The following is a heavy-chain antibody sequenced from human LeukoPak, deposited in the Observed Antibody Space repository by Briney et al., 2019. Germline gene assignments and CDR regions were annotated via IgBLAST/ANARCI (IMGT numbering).Heavy chain of an antibody. Sequence: GGSLRLSCETSGFRFSNHWMSWVRQAPGKGLEWVANIKKDGSEEYYVESVKGRFTISRDNVKNSLYLQMNSLRAEDTAVYYCARDAQYNWSPFDYWGQGTLVTVSS. CDR1: GFRFSNHW. D-gene: IGHD1-20*01. CDR2: IKKDGSEE. J-gene: IGHJ4*02. CDR3: ARDAQYNWSPFDY. V-gene: IGHV3-7*03.